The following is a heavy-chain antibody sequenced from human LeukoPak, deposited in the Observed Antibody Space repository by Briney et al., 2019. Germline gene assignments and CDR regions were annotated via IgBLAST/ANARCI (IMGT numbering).Heavy chain of an antibody. Sequence: GGSLRLSCAASGFTFSSYEMHWVRQVPGKGLEWVSYISSGGSTIYYADSVKGRFTISRDNAKNSLYLQMNSLRAEDTAVYYCARDTDYGGPFDYWGQGTLVTFSS. CDR2: ISSGGSTI. CDR3: ARDTDYGGPFDY. J-gene: IGHJ4*02. CDR1: GFTFSSYE. V-gene: IGHV3-48*03. D-gene: IGHD4-23*01.